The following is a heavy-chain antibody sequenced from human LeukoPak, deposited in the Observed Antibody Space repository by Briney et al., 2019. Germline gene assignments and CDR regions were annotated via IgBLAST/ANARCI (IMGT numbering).Heavy chain of an antibody. V-gene: IGHV3-30-3*01. CDR1: GFTFSSYA. CDR3: AKLVVVITPSFDY. CDR2: ISSDGSTK. Sequence: GGSLRLSCAASGFTFSSYAMSWVRQAPGKGLEWVAAISSDGSTKYYADSVKGRFTVSRDNSKNTLYLQMNSLRAEDTAVYYCAKLVVVITPSFDYWGQGTLVTVSS. J-gene: IGHJ4*02. D-gene: IGHD3-22*01.